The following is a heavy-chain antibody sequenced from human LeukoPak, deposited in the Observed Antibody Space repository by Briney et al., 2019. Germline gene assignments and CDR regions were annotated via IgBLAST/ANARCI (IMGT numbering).Heavy chain of an antibody. D-gene: IGHD3-10*01. CDR1: GGSISSYS. CDR3: ARGHLWFGELID. J-gene: IGHJ4*02. Sequence: SETLSLTCTVSGGSISSYSWNWIRQPPGKGLEWIGYIYYSGSTSYNPSLKSRVTISVDTSKNQFSLNLNSVTAADTAVYYCARGHLWFGELIDWGQGALVTVSS. V-gene: IGHV4-59*01. CDR2: IYYSGST.